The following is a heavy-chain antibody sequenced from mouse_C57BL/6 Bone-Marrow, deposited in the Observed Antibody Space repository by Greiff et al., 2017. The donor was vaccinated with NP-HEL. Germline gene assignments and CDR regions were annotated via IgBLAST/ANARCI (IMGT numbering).Heavy chain of an antibody. D-gene: IGHD1-1*01. J-gene: IGHJ2*01. CDR2: IDPETGGT. V-gene: IGHV1-15*01. Sequence: VQLQQSGAELVRPGASVTLSCKASGYTFTDYEMHWVKQTPVHGLAWIGAIDPETGGTAYNQKFKGKAILTADKSSSTAYMELRSLTSEDSAVYYCTPTTVVAFDYWGQGTTLTVSS. CDR3: TPTTVVAFDY. CDR1: GYTFTDYE.